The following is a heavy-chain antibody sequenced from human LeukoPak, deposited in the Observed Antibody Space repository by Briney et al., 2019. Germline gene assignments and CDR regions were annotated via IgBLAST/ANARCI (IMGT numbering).Heavy chain of an antibody. CDR2: TSGNGVKT. CDR3: VKDLRYSFDS. CDR1: ALAFTTYA. V-gene: IGHV3-23*01. Sequence: PGGSLSLSCAASALAFTTYAMSWVRQAPGKGLEWVSATSGNGVKTYYADSVKGRFTISRDNSKNTLFLHLNSLRAEDTAVYYCVKDLRYSFDSWGQGTLVTVSS. J-gene: IGHJ4*02. D-gene: IGHD5-18*01.